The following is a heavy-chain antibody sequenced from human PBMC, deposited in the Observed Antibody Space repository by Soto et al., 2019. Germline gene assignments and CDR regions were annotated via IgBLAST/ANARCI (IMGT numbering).Heavy chain of an antibody. CDR3: ARDMSGGTYTYYYGMDV. CDR1: GFSFSSYA. CDR2: ISGSGSPT. J-gene: IGHJ6*02. Sequence: EVQLLESGGGLGQPGGSLRLSCAASGFSFSSYAMTWVRQAPGRGLQWVSAISGSGSPTYYADSVKGRFTISRDNSKNTLYLQMNSLRADVTAVYYCARDMSGGTYTYYYGMDVWGQGTTVTVSS. D-gene: IGHD1-26*01. V-gene: IGHV3-23*01.